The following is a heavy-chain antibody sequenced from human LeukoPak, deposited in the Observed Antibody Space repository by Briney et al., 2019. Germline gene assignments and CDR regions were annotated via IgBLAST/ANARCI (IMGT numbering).Heavy chain of an antibody. V-gene: IGHV3-7*04. CDR2: IRQDAGEI. J-gene: IGHJ3*02. D-gene: IGHD5-24*01. CDR3: ARLLGMVTTYDI. Sequence: GGSLRLSCAASGFTFSSHWMSWVRQAPGKGLQWVASIRQDAGEIHYVDSVRGRFTISRDNAENSLYLQMNSLRAEDTAVYYCARLLGMVTTYDIWGQGTMVTVSS. CDR1: GFTFSSHW.